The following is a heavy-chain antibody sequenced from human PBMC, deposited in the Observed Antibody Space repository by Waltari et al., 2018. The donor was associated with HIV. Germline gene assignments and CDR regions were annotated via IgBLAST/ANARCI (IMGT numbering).Heavy chain of an antibody. CDR2: IRFDGITK. Sequence: QVQLVESGGGVVQSGRSLRLPCATSGFNLNKSGIPWVRQAQGKGLKWLAFIRFDGITKFYRESVKGRFIISRDKSKKTLYLQMNSLRPDDTAVYYCAKDLKTLVRGGGLDPWGQGTLVTVSS. V-gene: IGHV3-30*02. J-gene: IGHJ5*02. CDR3: AKDLKTLVRGGGLDP. CDR1: GFNLNKSG. D-gene: IGHD3-10*01.